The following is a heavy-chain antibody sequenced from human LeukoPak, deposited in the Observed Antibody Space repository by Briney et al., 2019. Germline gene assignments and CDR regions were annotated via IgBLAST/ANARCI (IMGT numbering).Heavy chain of an antibody. V-gene: IGHV5-51*01. J-gene: IGHJ4*02. Sequence: PGASLQISCEASGSIFTNYWIGWGRPLPGKGLECIGTIYPGDSDTRYRPSFQGQVTISADKSISTAYLQWSSLKTSDTAVYYCARLGLEAYDNSGFYYLDYWAQGTLVTVSS. CDR3: ARLGLEAYDNSGFYYLDY. CDR2: IYPGDSDT. CDR1: GSIFTNYW. D-gene: IGHD3-22*01.